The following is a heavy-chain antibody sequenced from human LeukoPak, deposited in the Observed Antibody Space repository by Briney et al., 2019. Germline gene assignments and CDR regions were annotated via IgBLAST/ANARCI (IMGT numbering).Heavy chain of an antibody. CDR2: INHSGST. CDR3: ARGVVVVVAATRNYYYYGMDV. V-gene: IGHV4-34*01. Sequence: SETLSLTCAVYGGSFSGYYWSWIRQPPGKGLEWIGEINHSGSTNYNPPLKSRVTISVDTSKNQFSLKLSSVTAADTAVYYCARGVVVVVAATRNYYYYGMDVWGQGTTVTVSS. CDR1: GGSFSGYY. D-gene: IGHD2-15*01. J-gene: IGHJ6*02.